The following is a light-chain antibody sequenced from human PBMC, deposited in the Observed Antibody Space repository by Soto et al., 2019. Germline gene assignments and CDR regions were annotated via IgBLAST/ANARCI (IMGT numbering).Light chain of an antibody. J-gene: IGKJ1*01. Sequence: SVLPQSPGTLSFSPGERATVSCRAIQSVSSSYLAWYQQTPGQAPRLLIYGASSRATGIPDRFSGSGSGTDFTLTISRLEPEDFAVYYCQQYGSSRTWTFGQGTKVDI. CDR3: QQYGSSRTWT. V-gene: IGKV3-20*01. CDR1: QSVSSSY. CDR2: GAS.